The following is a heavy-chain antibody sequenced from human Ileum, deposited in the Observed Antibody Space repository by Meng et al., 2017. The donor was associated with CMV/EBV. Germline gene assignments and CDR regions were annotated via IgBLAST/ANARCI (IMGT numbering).Heavy chain of an antibody. V-gene: IGHV3-11*01. D-gene: IGHD3-22*01. CDR1: GFTFSSYW. Sequence: GESLKISCAASGFTFSSYWMDWVRQGPGKGLEWVSYISNSGDMMYYTGSVKGRFTVSRDNAKNSLYLQMTSLRAEDTAVYYCARGGSHYYDDRVEYFQHWGQGTLVTVSS. J-gene: IGHJ1*01. CDR3: ARGGSHYYDDRVEYFQH. CDR2: ISNSGDMM.